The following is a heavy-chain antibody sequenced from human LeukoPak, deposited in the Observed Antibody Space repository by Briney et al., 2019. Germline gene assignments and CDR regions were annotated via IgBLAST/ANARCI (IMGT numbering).Heavy chain of an antibody. CDR1: GGSISSSSYY. J-gene: IGHJ5*02. CDR2: IYYSGST. CDR3: ASHPTLKYSNYVGWSDP. V-gene: IGHV4-39*07. D-gene: IGHD4-11*01. Sequence: SETLSLTCTVSGGSISSSSYYWGWIRQPPGKGLEWIGSIYYSGSTYYNPSLKSRVTISVDTSKTQFSLKLSSVTAADTAVYYCASHPTLKYSNYVGWSDPWGQGTLVTVSS.